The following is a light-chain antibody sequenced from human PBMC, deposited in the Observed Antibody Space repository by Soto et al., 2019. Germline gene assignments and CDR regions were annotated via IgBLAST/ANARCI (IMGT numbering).Light chain of an antibody. J-gene: IGKJ2*01. CDR3: HQYGSSPLT. CDR2: EAS. Sequence: EIVLTQSPGTLSLSPGDRATLSCRASQSVTSSYLAWFQQKPGQAPRLLIYEASSRATGIPDRFSGSGSETDFTLTINRLEPEDSAVYSCHQYGSSPLTFGQGTKLEIK. V-gene: IGKV3-20*01. CDR1: QSVTSSY.